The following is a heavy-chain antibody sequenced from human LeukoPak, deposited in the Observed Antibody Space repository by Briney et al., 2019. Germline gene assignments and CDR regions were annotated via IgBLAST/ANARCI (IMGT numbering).Heavy chain of an antibody. CDR1: GGTFSSYA. CDR2: TIPILGTA. J-gene: IGHJ4*02. Sequence: SVKVSCKASGGTFSSYAISWVRQAPGQGLEWMGGTIPILGTANYAQKFQGRVTITTDESTSTAYMELSSLRSEDTAVYYCARASLGYCSGGSCYEGGFDYWGQGTLVTVSS. D-gene: IGHD2-15*01. CDR3: ARASLGYCSGGSCYEGGFDY. V-gene: IGHV1-69*05.